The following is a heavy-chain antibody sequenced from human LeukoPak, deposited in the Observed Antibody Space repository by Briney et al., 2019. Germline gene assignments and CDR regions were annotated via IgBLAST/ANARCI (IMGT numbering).Heavy chain of an antibody. Sequence: GGSLRLSCAASGFTFSSYSMNWVRQAPGKGLEWVSSISSSSSYIYYADSVKGRFTISRDNSKNTLYLQMSSLRAEDTAVYYCAKVPYGDYLDYWGQGTLVAVSS. J-gene: IGHJ4*02. CDR1: GFTFSSYS. CDR2: ISSSSSYI. D-gene: IGHD4-17*01. CDR3: AKVPYGDYLDY. V-gene: IGHV3-21*01.